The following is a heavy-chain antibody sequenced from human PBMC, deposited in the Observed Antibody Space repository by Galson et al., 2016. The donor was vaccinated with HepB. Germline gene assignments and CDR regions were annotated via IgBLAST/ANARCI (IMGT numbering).Heavy chain of an antibody. V-gene: IGHV4-34*12. CDR2: IIHAANT. J-gene: IGHJ5*02. CDR1: GGPFTGHY. Sequence: LSLTCAVYGGPFTGHYWSWIRQSPGKGLEWIGDIIHAANTNYNPSLSSRVTISVDTSKKQFSLKMSSLTAADTAVYYCASARYPNRTSRPSWFDPWGPGTLVTVSS. D-gene: IGHD1-14*01. CDR3: ASARYPNRTSRPSWFDP.